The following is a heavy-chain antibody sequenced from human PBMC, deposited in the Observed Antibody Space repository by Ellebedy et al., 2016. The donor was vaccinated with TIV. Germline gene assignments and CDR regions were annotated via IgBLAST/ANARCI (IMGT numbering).Heavy chain of an antibody. D-gene: IGHD6-19*01. CDR1: GFTFSTYD. J-gene: IGHJ4*02. CDR2: ISHDGSDQ. CDR3: ANGRYSSGWYLPNCFDY. Sequence: PGGSLRLSCAASGFTFSTYDMHWVRQAPGKGLEWVAVISHDGSDQYYADSVKGRFTISRDNSKNTLYLQISSLGTDDTAVYYCANGRYSSGWYLPNCFDYWGQGTLVTVSS. V-gene: IGHV3-30*18.